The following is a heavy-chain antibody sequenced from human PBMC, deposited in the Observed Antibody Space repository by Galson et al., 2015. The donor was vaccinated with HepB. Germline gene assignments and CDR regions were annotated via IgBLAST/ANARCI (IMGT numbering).Heavy chain of an antibody. CDR1: GFTFSAYN. Sequence: SLRLSCAASGFTFSAYNMNWVRQAPGKGLEWVSSITSSSFYVYYADSVKGRFTISRDNAKNSLYLQMNSLRAEDTAVYYCAREEEWMVQHLSGTYYYYYMDVWGKGTTVTVSS. V-gene: IGHV3-21*01. CDR3: AREEEWMVQHLSGTYYYYYMDV. D-gene: IGHD6-19*01. J-gene: IGHJ6*03. CDR2: ITSSSFYV.